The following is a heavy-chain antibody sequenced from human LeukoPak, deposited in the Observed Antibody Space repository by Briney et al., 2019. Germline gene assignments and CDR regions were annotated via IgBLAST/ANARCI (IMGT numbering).Heavy chain of an antibody. CDR3: ARVWYGSGSLYYYYYYMDV. Sequence: GGSLRLSCTASGFSVSSNYMSWVRQAPGKGLEGVSVIYSTGRTYYADSVKGRFTISRDNSKKTLYLQMNSLRAEDTAVYYCARVWYGSGSLYYYYYYMDVWGKGTTVTISS. CDR2: IYSTGRT. J-gene: IGHJ6*03. V-gene: IGHV3-66*01. CDR1: GFSVSSNY. D-gene: IGHD3-10*01.